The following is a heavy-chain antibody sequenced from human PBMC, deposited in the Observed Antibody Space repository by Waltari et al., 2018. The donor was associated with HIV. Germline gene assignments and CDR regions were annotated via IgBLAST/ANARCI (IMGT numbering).Heavy chain of an antibody. Sequence: QVHLQQWGAGLLTPSETLSLTCAVYGGSFSDYYWSWIRQPPGKGLEWIGEINHSGSTNYNPSLKSQVTMSVDTSKKQFSLKVNSVTAADTAVYYCARGVGNNRYYYYGMDVWGQGTTVTVSS. CDR3: ARGVGNNRYYYYGMDV. CDR1: GGSFSDYY. D-gene: IGHD1-20*01. V-gene: IGHV4-34*01. CDR2: INHSGST. J-gene: IGHJ6*02.